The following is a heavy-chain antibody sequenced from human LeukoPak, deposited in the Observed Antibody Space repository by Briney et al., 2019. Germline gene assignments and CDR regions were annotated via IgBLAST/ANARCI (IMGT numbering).Heavy chain of an antibody. CDR2: ISYSGNT. D-gene: IGHD3-22*01. J-gene: IGHJ4*02. CDR1: GGSISNYY. CDR3: ARGVGSGYTDY. Sequence: KPSETLSLTCTVSGGSISNYYWTWIRQPPGKGLEWIGFISYSGNTNYNPSLKSRVNISLDTSKNQFSLKLISVTAADTAVYYCARGVGSGYTDYWGQGALVTVSS. V-gene: IGHV4-59*01.